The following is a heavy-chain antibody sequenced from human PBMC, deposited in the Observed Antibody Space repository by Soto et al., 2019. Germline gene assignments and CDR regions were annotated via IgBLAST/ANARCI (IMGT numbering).Heavy chain of an antibody. CDR1: GFTFSSYD. J-gene: IGHJ6*02. D-gene: IGHD6-13*01. CDR3: HRGGGSGYSRNLYYYYGMDL. CDR2: IGTAGDP. Sequence: GGSLRLSCAASGFTFSSYDMHWVRQATGKGLEWVSAIGTAGDPYYPGSVKGRLTSSRENAKNSLYLQMNSLRAGDTAVYYCHRGGGSGYSRNLYYYYGMDLWGQGTPVTVSS. V-gene: IGHV3-13*05.